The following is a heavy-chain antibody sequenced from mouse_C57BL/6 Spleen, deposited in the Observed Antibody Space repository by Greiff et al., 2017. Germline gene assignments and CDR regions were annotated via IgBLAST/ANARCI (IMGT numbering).Heavy chain of an antibody. CDR3: ASGGDECDGGLYFDY. CDR1: GYTFTSYW. CDR2: IDPSDSET. Sequence: QVQLQQPGAELVRPGSSVQLSCKASGYTFTSYWMHWVKQRPIQGLEWIGNIDPSDSETHYNQKFKDKATLTVDKSSSTAYMQLSSLTSEDSAVDSCASGGDECDGGLYFDYWGQGTTLTVSS. D-gene: IGHD3-3*01. J-gene: IGHJ2*01. V-gene: IGHV1-52*01.